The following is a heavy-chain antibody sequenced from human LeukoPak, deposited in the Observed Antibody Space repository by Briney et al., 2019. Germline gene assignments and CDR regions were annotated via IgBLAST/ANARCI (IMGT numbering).Heavy chain of an antibody. D-gene: IGHD1-26*01. CDR3: AKCIVGATAPFDY. CDR1: GFIFSSYG. J-gene: IGHJ4*02. CDR2: ISGSGSGGST. Sequence: PGGTLRLSCAASGFIFSSYGMTWVRQAPGKGLEWVSAISGSGSGGSTYYADSVKGRFTISRDNSKNTLYLQMNSLRAEDTAVYYCAKCIVGATAPFDYWGQGTLVTVSS. V-gene: IGHV3-23*01.